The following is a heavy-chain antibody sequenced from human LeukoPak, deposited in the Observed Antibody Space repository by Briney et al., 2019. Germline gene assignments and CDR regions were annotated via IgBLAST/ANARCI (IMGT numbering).Heavy chain of an antibody. J-gene: IGHJ5*02. CDR2: IYYSGST. CDR3: VRHMVRDWFDP. V-gene: IGHV4-39*01. Sequence: SETLSLTCTVSGGSISSSSYYWGWIRRPPGKGLEWIGSIYYSGSTYYNPSLKSRVTISVDTSKNQFSLKLSSVTAADTAVYYCVRHMVRDWFDPWGQGTLVTVSS. D-gene: IGHD3-10*01. CDR1: GGSISSSSYY.